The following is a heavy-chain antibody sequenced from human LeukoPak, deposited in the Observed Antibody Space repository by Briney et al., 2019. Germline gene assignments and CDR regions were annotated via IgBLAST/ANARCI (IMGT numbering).Heavy chain of an antibody. CDR2: IYPGDSDT. V-gene: IGHV5-51*01. CDR1: GYSFSNYW. Sequence: PGESLKISCKGYGYSFSNYWIAWVRRMPGKGLEWMGIIYPGDSDTRYSPSFQGQVTISADKSISTAYLQWSSLKASDTAMYYCARQDGAAKYYFDSWGQGILVTVSS. J-gene: IGHJ4*02. CDR3: ARQDGAAKYYFDS. D-gene: IGHD5-24*01.